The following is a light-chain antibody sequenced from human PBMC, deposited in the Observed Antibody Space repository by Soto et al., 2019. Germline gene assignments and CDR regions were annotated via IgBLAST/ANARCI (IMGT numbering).Light chain of an antibody. CDR1: QSVLYTY. CDR2: GAS. Sequence: EIVLTQSPGALSLSPGERATLSCRASQSVLYTYLAWYQHKPGQSPRLLVSGASSRATGIPYRYSGSGSVTDFTLTINRLEHEDFAVYFCKQYGESPPTCGGGTKVEIK. V-gene: IGKV3-20*01. CDR3: KQYGESPPT. J-gene: IGKJ4*01.